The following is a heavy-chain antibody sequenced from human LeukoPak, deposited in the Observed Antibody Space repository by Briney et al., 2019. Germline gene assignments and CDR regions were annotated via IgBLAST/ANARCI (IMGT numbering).Heavy chain of an antibody. J-gene: IGHJ4*02. CDR1: GGSISSYY. Sequence: SETLSLTCTVSGGSISSYYWSWIRQPPGKGLEWIGYIYYSGSTSYNPSLKSRVTISADTSKNQFSLKLNSVTATATAVYYCARHLTATNFPFDYWGQGTLVTVSS. D-gene: IGHD2-15*01. CDR3: ARHLTATNFPFDY. CDR2: IYYSGST. V-gene: IGHV4-59*08.